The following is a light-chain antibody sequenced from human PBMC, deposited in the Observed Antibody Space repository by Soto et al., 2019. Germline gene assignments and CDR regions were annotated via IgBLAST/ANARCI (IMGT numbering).Light chain of an antibody. Sequence: ERATLSCWAGQSVSNNLAWYQQKPGQAPRLLIYGASTRATGIPARFTGSGSGTEFTLTISCLQFDDSAVYYCQPYNNWWTFGQGSMV. CDR3: QPYNNWWT. CDR2: GAS. J-gene: IGKJ1*01. CDR1: QSVSNN. V-gene: IGKV3-15*01.